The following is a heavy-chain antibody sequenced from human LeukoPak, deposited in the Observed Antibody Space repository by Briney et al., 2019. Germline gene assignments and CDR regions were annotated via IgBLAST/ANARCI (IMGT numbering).Heavy chain of an antibody. CDR3: TRITGLMRVTFDT. J-gene: IGHJ5*02. CDR1: GGSISSRDFF. Sequence: SETLSLTCTVSGGSISSRDFFWSWVRQHPGKGLEWIGYIFYSGSTYYNPSLEGRVTMSVDTSKNRFSLTLTSVTAADTAVYYCTRITGLMRVTFDTWGQGNLVTVSS. D-gene: IGHD2-8*02. V-gene: IGHV4-31*02. CDR2: IFYSGST.